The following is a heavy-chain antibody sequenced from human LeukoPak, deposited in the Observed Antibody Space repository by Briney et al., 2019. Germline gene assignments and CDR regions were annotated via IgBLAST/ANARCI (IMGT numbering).Heavy chain of an antibody. D-gene: IGHD1-26*01. V-gene: IGHV3-74*01. CDR1: GFTFSSYW. J-gene: IGHJ6*03. CDR2: INSDGSST. Sequence: GGSLRLSCAASGFTFSSYWMHWVRQAPGKGLVWVSRINSDGSSTSYADSVKGRFTISRDNAKNTVYLQMNSLRADDTAVYYCAKDRQRGNYFRNYYYYMDVWGKGTTVTVSS. CDR3: AKDRQRGNYFRNYYYYMDV.